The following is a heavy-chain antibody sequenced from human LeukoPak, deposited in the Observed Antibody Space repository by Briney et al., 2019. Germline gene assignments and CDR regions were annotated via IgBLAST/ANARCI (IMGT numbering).Heavy chain of an antibody. CDR1: GFTVSSNY. CDR2: IYSGGST. D-gene: IGHD6-13*01. V-gene: IGHV3-53*01. J-gene: IGHJ4*02. CDR3: ARDRRDSSWYYFDY. Sequence: RSGGSLRLSCAASGFTVSSNYMSWVRQAPGKGLEWVSVIYSGGSTYYADSVKGRFTISRDNSKNTLYLQMNSLRAEDTAVYYCARDRRDSSWYYFDYWGQGTLVTVSS.